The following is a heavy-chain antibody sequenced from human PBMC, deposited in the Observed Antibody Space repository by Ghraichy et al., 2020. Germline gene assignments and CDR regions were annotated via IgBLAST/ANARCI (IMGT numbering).Heavy chain of an antibody. J-gene: IGHJ4*02. CDR3: TRAYYNYWSGPPDS. D-gene: IGHD3-3*01. V-gene: IGHV4-39*01. Sequence: LSLTCTVSGDSITNSDYYWGWFRQPPGKGLEYLASIYYTGTTYHNPSLKSRITVSVDTSKNQISLKMSSVTAADTAVYYCTRAYYNYWSGPPDSWGQGTLVTVSS. CDR1: GDSITNSDYY. CDR2: IYYTGTT.